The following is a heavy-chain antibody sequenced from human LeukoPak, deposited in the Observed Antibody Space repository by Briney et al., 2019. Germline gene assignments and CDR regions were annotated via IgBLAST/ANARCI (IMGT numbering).Heavy chain of an antibody. Sequence: SETLSLTCAVYGGSLSGYYWSWIRQPPGKGLEWIGEINHSGSTNYNPSLKSRVTISVDTSKNQFSLKLSSVTAADTAVYYCASSDLYDSSGSDAFDIWGQGTMVTVSS. V-gene: IGHV4-34*01. CDR1: GGSLSGYY. J-gene: IGHJ3*02. D-gene: IGHD3-22*01. CDR3: ASSDLYDSSGSDAFDI. CDR2: INHSGST.